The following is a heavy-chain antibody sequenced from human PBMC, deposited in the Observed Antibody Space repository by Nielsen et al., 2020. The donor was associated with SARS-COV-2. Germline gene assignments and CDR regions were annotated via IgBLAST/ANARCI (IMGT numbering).Heavy chain of an antibody. CDR3: ARETIDYTSSFVDY. Sequence: GESLKISCAASGFTFGSHAMHWVRQAPGKGLEWLTIVSYDGNTHYADSVKGRFTISRDNSQDTLYLQLDSLRPEDTAVYFCARETIDYTSSFVDYWGQGTLVTVSP. CDR1: GFTFGSHA. CDR2: VSYDGNT. V-gene: IGHV3-30*04. J-gene: IGHJ4*02. D-gene: IGHD4-11*01.